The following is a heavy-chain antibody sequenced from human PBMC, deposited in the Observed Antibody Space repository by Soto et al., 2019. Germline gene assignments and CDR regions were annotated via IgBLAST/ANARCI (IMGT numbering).Heavy chain of an antibody. CDR1: GYTFTGYY. V-gene: IGHV1-2*04. CDR2: INPNSGGT. J-gene: IGHJ6*02. Sequence: ASVKVSCKASGYTFTGYYMHWVRQAPGQGLEWMGWINPNSGGTNYAQKFQGWVTMTRDTSISTAYMELSRLRSDDTAVYYCARDRGIAAAGTHYYYGMDVWGQGTTVTVSS. D-gene: IGHD6-13*01. CDR3: ARDRGIAAAGTHYYYGMDV.